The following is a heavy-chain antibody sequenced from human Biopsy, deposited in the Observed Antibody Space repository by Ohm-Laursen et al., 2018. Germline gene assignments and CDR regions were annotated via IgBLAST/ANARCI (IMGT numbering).Heavy chain of an antibody. CDR3: ARDRREHYQFDS. CDR1: GFIFKSYG. D-gene: IGHD1-26*01. CDR2: IWHDGSDQ. Sequence: SLRLSCSASGFIFKSYGMHWVRQAPGKGLEWVALIWHDGSDQYYADSVKGRFTISRDNSKNTVYLQMNSLRAEDTAVYYCARDRREHYQFDSWGQGTRVTVSS. V-gene: IGHV3-33*01. J-gene: IGHJ4*02.